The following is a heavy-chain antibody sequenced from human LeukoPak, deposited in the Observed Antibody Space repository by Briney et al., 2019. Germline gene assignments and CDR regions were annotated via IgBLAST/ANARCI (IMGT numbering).Heavy chain of an antibody. Sequence: SETLSLTCAVYGGSFSGYYWSWIRQPPGKGLEWMGEINHSGSTNYNPSLKSRVTISVDTSKNQFSLKLSSVTAADTAVYYCARVPRSNDYGDYRGAFDIWGQGTMVTVSS. CDR1: GGSFSGYY. V-gene: IGHV4-34*01. CDR2: INHSGST. CDR3: ARVPRSNDYGDYRGAFDI. J-gene: IGHJ3*02. D-gene: IGHD4-17*01.